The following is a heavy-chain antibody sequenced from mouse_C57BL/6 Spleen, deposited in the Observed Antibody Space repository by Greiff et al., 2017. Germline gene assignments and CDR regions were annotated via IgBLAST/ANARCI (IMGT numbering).Heavy chain of an antibody. CDR1: GYTFTSYW. CDR3: ARGGYDYPWFAY. CDR2: INPSNGGT. J-gene: IGHJ3*01. V-gene: IGHV1-53*01. D-gene: IGHD2-4*01. Sequence: QVQLQQPGTELVKPGASVKLSCKASGYTFTSYWMHWVKQRPGQGLEWIGNINPSNGGTNYNEKFKSKATLTLDKSSSTAYMQLSSLTSEDSAVYYCARGGYDYPWFAYWGQGTLVTVSA.